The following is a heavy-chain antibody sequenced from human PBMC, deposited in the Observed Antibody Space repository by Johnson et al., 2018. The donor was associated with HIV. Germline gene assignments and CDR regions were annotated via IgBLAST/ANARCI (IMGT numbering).Heavy chain of an antibody. D-gene: IGHD6-6*01. CDR1: GFTFSNYW. Sequence: VQLVESGGDLVQPGGSLRLSCAASGFTFSNYWMSWVRQAPGNGLEWVANIKQDGSETYYVDSVKGRFTISRDNAKNSLYLQMNSLRADDTAVYYCARMKTARQNAFDIWGQGTMVTVSS. CDR3: ARMKTARQNAFDI. J-gene: IGHJ3*02. CDR2: IKQDGSET. V-gene: IGHV3-7*03.